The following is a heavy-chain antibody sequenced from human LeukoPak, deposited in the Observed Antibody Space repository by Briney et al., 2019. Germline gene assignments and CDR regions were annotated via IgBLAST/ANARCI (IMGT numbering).Heavy chain of an antibody. CDR1: GFTFSSYW. J-gene: IGHJ4*02. D-gene: IGHD5-12*01. Sequence: GGSLRLSCAASGFTFSSYWMSWVGQAPGKGREWVANIKQDGSEKYYVDSVKARFTIPRDNAKNSLYLQMNSLRAEDTAVYYCAGSGYDFLASFDYWGQGTLVTVSS. V-gene: IGHV3-7*01. CDR3: AGSGYDFLASFDY. CDR2: IKQDGSEK.